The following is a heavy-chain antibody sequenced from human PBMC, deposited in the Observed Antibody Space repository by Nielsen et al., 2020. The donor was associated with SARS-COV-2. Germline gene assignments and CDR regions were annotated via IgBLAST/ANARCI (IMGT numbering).Heavy chain of an antibody. CDR2: IDHSGGT. D-gene: IGHD3-3*01. J-gene: IGHJ6*03. V-gene: IGHV4-34*01. Sequence: WIRQPPGKGLEWIGEIDHSGGTSYNPSLKSRVTMSVDTSKNQFSLTLSSVTAADTAVYFCARGKRSISGAFLTYYYYYYMDVWGKGTTVTVSS. CDR3: ARGKRSISGAFLTYYYYYYMDV.